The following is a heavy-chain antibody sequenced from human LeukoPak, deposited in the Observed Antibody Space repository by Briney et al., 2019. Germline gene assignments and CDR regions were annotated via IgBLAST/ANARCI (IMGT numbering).Heavy chain of an antibody. V-gene: IGHV4-59*08. Sequence: SETLSLTCAVYGGSFSGYYWSWIRQPPGKRLEWIGYIYYSGSTNYNPSLKSRVTISVDTSKNQFSLKLSSVTAADTAVYYCARQLFGDDFWSGYRGDAFDIWGQGTMVTVSS. D-gene: IGHD3-3*01. J-gene: IGHJ3*02. CDR3: ARQLFGDDFWSGYRGDAFDI. CDR1: GGSFSGYY. CDR2: IYYSGST.